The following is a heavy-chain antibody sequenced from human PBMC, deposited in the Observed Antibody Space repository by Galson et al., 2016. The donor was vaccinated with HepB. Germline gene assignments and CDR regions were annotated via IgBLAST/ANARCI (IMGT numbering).Heavy chain of an antibody. J-gene: IGHJ4*02. CDR1: GFTFSTYG. CDR3: AKDAGVIWSGGYFDY. V-gene: IGHV3-30*18. CDR2: ISFDGSYK. D-gene: IGHD3-3*01. Sequence: SLSLSCAASGFTFSTYGMDWVSQAPGKGLEWVAVISFDGSYKYSADSVKGRFTVSRDNSKNRLYLQMNSLRAEDTDVYYCAKDAGVIWSGGYFDYWGQGTLVTVSS.